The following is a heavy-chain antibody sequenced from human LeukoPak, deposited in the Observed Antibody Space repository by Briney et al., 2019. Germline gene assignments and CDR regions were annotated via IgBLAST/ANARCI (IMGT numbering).Heavy chain of an antibody. CDR1: GFTFSSYW. D-gene: IGHD4-17*01. J-gene: IGHJ3*02. CDR2: IKQDGSEK. V-gene: IGHV3-7*01. CDR3: ASHNRAYGDYVGVGAFDI. Sequence: PGGSLRLSCAASGFTFSSYWMSWVRQAPGKGLEWVANIKQDGSEKYYVDSVKGRFTISRDNAKNSLYLQMNSLRAEDTAVYYCASHNRAYGDYVGVGAFDIWGQGTMVTVSS.